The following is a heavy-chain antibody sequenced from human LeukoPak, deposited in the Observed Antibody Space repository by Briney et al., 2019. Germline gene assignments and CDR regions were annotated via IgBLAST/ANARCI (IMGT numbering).Heavy chain of an antibody. D-gene: IGHD1-26*01. CDR1: GFTFRTSG. Sequence: GGSLRLSCAASGFTFRTSGMNWVSQAPGKGLEWVSYISSSGTTISYAQSVKGRFTITRDNAQNSLTLHMNTLRADDTAVYYCAKDGGTHFDHWGQGTLVTVSS. CDR3: AKDGGTHFDH. J-gene: IGHJ4*02. V-gene: IGHV3-48*01. CDR2: ISSSGTTI.